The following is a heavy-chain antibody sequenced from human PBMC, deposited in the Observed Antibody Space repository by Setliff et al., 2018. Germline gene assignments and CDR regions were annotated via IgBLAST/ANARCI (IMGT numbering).Heavy chain of an antibody. CDR1: GGSISSYY. CDR2: IYYSGST. Sequence: ETLSLTCTVSGGSISSYYWSWIRQPPGKGLEWIGYIYYSGSTNYNPSLKSRVTISVDTSKNQFSLKLSSVTAADTAVYYCARDRGGDWIYYFDYWGQGTLVTVS. CDR3: ARDRGGDWIYYFDY. D-gene: IGHD2-21*02. J-gene: IGHJ4*02. V-gene: IGHV4-59*01.